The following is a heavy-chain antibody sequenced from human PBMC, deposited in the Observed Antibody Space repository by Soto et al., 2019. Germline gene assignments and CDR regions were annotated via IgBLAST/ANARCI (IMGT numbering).Heavy chain of an antibody. J-gene: IGHJ6*02. D-gene: IGHD2-15*01. Sequence: PEGSLRLSCAASRFTVSSNYMSWVRQAPGKGLEWVSVIYSGGSTYYADSVKGRYTISRDNSKNTLYLQMNSLRAEDTAVYYCARVVVAASYYYYYGMDVWGQGTTVTVSS. CDR1: RFTVSSNY. CDR2: IYSGGST. CDR3: ARVVVAASYYYYYGMDV. V-gene: IGHV3-66*01.